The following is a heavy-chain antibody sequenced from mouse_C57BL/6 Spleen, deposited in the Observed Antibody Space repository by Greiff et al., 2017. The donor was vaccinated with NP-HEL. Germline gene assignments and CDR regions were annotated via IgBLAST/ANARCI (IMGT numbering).Heavy chain of an antibody. J-gene: IGHJ3*01. CDR3: ARGYYDYGWFAY. CDR1: GYAFSSYW. Sequence: QVQLQQSGAELVKPGASVKISCKASGYAFSSYWMNWVKQRPGKGLEWIGQIYPGDGDTNYNGKFKGKATLTADKSSSTAYMQLSSLTSEDSAVYFCARGYYDYGWFAYWGQGTLVTVSA. CDR2: IYPGDGDT. V-gene: IGHV1-80*01. D-gene: IGHD2-4*01.